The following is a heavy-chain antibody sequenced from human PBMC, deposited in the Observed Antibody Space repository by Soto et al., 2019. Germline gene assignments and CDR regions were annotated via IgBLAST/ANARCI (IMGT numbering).Heavy chain of an antibody. CDR3: AKSTRSTSPRLGYFDY. D-gene: IGHD2-2*01. J-gene: IGHJ4*02. V-gene: IGHV3-23*01. Sequence: PGGSLRLSCAGSGFTFSSYAMSWVRQAPGKGLEWVSGISGSGGSTYYADSVKGRFTISRENSKSTLCLQMNSLRAEDTAVYYCAKSTRSTSPRLGYFDYWGQGTLVTVSS. CDR1: GFTFSSYA. CDR2: ISGSGGST.